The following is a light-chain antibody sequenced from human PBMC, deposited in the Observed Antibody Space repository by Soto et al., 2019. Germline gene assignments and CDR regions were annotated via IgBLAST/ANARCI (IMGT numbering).Light chain of an antibody. Sequence: QSVLTQPPSASGSPGQSVTISCTGTSSDVGGYNYVSWYQQHPGKAPKLMISEVSKRPSGVPDRFSASKSGNTASLTVSGLQAEDEADYYCSSYAGSNNLGVFGTGTKVTVL. CDR2: EVS. CDR1: SSDVGGYNY. CDR3: SSYAGSNNLGV. J-gene: IGLJ1*01. V-gene: IGLV2-8*01.